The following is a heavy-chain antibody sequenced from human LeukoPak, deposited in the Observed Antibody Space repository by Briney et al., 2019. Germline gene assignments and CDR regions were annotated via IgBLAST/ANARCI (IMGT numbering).Heavy chain of an antibody. J-gene: IGHJ4*02. CDR1: GYNFDKFG. CDR3: ARDTPQHLKRYYY. CDR2: INTHNGNT. D-gene: IGHD6-13*01. Sequence: GASVKVSCKASGYNFDKFGIAWVRQAPGQGLEWMGWINTHNGNTKYAQQYQGRVTMTTDTSTSTVYMELRSLRSDDTAVYFCARDTPQHLKRYYYWGQGTQVTVSS. V-gene: IGHV1-18*01.